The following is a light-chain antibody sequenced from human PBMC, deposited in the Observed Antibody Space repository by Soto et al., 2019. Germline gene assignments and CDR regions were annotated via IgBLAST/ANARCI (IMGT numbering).Light chain of an antibody. J-gene: IGKJ1*01. V-gene: IGKV1-5*03. CDR3: QHYNSYSEA. CDR1: QTISSH. CDR2: KAS. Sequence: DIQMTQSPSSLSASVGDRITLTCRASQTISSHLNWYQQKPGKAPKLLIYKASTLKSGVPSRFSGSGSGTEFTLTISSLQPDDFATYYCQHYNSYSEAFGQGTKV.